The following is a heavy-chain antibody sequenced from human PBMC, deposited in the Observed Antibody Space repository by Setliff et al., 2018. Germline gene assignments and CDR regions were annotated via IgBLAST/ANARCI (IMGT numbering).Heavy chain of an antibody. CDR2: ISPYSGNT. CDR1: GYTFTSYY. Sequence: ASVKVSCKASGYTFTSYYMYWVRQAPGQGLEWVGWISPYSGNTYSAQRFQDRVTLTTDTSTSTAYLEVKSLTSDDTAVYYCARLVRYCSRTSCQRTPGAEYWGQGTLVTVSS. J-gene: IGHJ4*02. CDR3: ARLVRYCSRTSCQRTPGAEY. D-gene: IGHD2-2*01. V-gene: IGHV1-18*01.